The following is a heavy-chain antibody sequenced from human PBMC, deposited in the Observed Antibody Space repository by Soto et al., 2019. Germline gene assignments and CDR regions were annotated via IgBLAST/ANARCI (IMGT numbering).Heavy chain of an antibody. CDR1: GFTFSNAW. V-gene: IGHV3-15*01. Sequence: PGGSLRLSCAASGFTFSNAWMSWVRQAPGKGLEWVGRIKSKTDGGTTDYAAPVKGRFTISRDDSKNTLYLQMNSLKTEDTAVYYCARHHSSGWYGVLGFDPWGQGTLVTVSS. CDR3: ARHHSSGWYGVLGFDP. CDR2: IKSKTDGGTT. J-gene: IGHJ5*02. D-gene: IGHD6-19*01.